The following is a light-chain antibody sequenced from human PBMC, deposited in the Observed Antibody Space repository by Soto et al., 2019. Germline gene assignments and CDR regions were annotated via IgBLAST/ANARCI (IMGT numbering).Light chain of an antibody. J-gene: IGLJ3*02. CDR2: SNN. V-gene: IGLV1-47*02. Sequence: QSVLTQPPSASGTPGQRVTISCSGSSSNIGSNYVYWYQQLPGTAPKLLIYSNNQRPSGVPDRFSGFKSGTSASLAISGLRSEDEADYYCAAWDDSLSGWVFGGGTKLTVL. CDR3: AAWDDSLSGWV. CDR1: SSNIGSNY.